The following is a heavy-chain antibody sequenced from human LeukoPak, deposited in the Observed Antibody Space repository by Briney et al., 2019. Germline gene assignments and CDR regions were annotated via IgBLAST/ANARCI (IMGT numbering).Heavy chain of an antibody. J-gene: IGHJ4*02. CDR2: LYTGGET. V-gene: IGHV3-53*01. CDR1: GFTVSNNY. CDR3: ARGFAPAYSFGVFDY. D-gene: IGHD5-18*01. Sequence: GGSLRLSCAASGFTVSNNYMIWVRQAPGKGLEWVALLYTGGETNYADSVKGRFTISRDTSKNTVSLHMSSLRAEDTAVYYCARGFAPAYSFGVFDYWGQGTLVTVSS.